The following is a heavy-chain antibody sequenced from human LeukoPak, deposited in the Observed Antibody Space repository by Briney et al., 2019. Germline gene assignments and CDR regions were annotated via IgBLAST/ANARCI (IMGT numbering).Heavy chain of an antibody. D-gene: IGHD3-3*01. Sequence: PGRFLRLSCAASGFTFSSYGMHWVRQAPGKGLEWVAVISYDGSNKYYADSVKGRFTISRDNSKNTLYLQMNSLRAEDTAVYYCAKDRATYYDFWSGLYYYYYYGMDVWGQGTTVTVSS. CDR3: AKDRATYYDFWSGLYYYYYYGMDV. CDR2: ISYDGSNK. V-gene: IGHV3-30*18. CDR1: GFTFSSYG. J-gene: IGHJ6*02.